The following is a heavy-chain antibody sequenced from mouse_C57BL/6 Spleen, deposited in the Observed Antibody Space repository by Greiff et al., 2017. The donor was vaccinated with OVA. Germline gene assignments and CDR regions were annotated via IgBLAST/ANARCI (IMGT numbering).Heavy chain of an antibody. CDR1: GYTFTSYW. J-gene: IGHJ1*03. D-gene: IGHD1-1*01. Sequence: QVQLQQPGAELVMPGASVKLSCKASGYTFTSYWLHWVKQRPGQGLEWIGELDPSDSYTNYNQKFKGKSTLTVDKSSSTAYMQLSSLTSEDSAVYYCARRTTTVWYFDVWGTGTTVTVSS. CDR3: ARRTTTVWYFDV. V-gene: IGHV1-69*01. CDR2: LDPSDSYT.